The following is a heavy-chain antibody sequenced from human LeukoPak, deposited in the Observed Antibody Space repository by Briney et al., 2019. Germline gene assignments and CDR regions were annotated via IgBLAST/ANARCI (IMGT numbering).Heavy chain of an antibody. J-gene: IGHJ4*02. V-gene: IGHV3-64*01. Sequence: GGSLRLSCAASGFTFSSDAMHWVRQAPGKGLEYVSAISSNGGTTHYGNSVKGRFTISRDNSKNTLFLQMGSLRAEDMAVYFCARSSGYGYYFDYWGQGTLVTVSS. CDR2: ISSNGGTT. CDR3: ARSSGYGYYFDY. D-gene: IGHD3-22*01. CDR1: GFTFSSDA.